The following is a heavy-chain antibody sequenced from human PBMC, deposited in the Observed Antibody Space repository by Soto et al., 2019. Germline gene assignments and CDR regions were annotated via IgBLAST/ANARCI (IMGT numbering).Heavy chain of an antibody. V-gene: IGHV3-30-3*01. CDR1: GFTFSSYA. CDR3: ASIMKPGYSSGWYYGMDV. J-gene: IGHJ6*02. Sequence: GGSLRLSCAASGFTFSSYAMHWVRQAPGKGLEWVAVISYDGSNKYYADSVKGRFTISRDNSKNTLYLQMNSLRAEDTAVYYCASIMKPGYSSGWYYGMDVWGQGTTVTVSS. D-gene: IGHD6-19*01. CDR2: ISYDGSNK.